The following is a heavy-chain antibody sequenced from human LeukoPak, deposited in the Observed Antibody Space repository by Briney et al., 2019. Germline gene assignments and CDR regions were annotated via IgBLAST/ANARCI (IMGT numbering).Heavy chain of an antibody. V-gene: IGHV4-39*01. CDR2: IYYIGST. CDR1: GGSIRSSSYY. CDR3: ASWYDKSGYYYVPDY. J-gene: IGHJ4*02. Sequence: SETLSPTCTVPGGSIRSSSYYWGWIRQPPGKRLKCIGNIYYIGSTYYNASLKRRVTISVDTSKNQCFLKLSSVIVADTAVYYCASWYDKSGYYYVPDYWGQGTLVTVTA. D-gene: IGHD3-22*01.